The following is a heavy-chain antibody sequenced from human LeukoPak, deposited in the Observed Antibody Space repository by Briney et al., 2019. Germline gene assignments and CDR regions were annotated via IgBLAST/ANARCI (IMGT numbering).Heavy chain of an antibody. J-gene: IGHJ4*02. D-gene: IGHD6-19*01. CDR2: ISYDGSNK. Sequence: GRSLRLSCAASGFTFSSYGMHWVRQAPGKGLEWVAVISYDGSNKYYADSVKGRFTISRDNSKNTLYLQMNSLRAEDTAVYYCAKDILSSSGWYYFDYWGQGTLVTVSS. V-gene: IGHV3-30*18. CDR1: GFTFSSYG. CDR3: AKDILSSSGWYYFDY.